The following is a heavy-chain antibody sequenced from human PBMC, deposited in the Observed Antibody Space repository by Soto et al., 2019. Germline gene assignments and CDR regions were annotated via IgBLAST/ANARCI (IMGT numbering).Heavy chain of an antibody. CDR1: GFTFSSYG. Sequence: QVQLVESVGGVVQPGRSLRLSCAASGFTFSSYGMHWVRQAPGKGLEWVAVISYDGSNKYYAESVKVRFTISRDNSKNTQYLQMNSLRAEDTAVYYCAKGALRFLEWLLYMDYRGQGTLVTVSS. V-gene: IGHV3-30*18. CDR2: ISYDGSNK. J-gene: IGHJ4*02. D-gene: IGHD3-3*01. CDR3: AKGALRFLEWLLYMDY.